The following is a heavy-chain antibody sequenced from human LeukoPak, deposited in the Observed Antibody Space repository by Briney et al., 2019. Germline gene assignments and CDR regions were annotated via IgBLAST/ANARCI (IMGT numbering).Heavy chain of an antibody. CDR3: ARAPTVLVGYCSSSSCQADY. Sequence: GGSLRLSCAASGFTFRSYSMNWVRQAPGKGLEWVSAIDPSSTYIYYADSVKGRFTISRDNAENSLYLQMNSLRVEDTAGYYCARAPTVLVGYCSSSSCQADYWGQGTLVTVSS. D-gene: IGHD2-2*01. CDR2: IDPSSTYI. J-gene: IGHJ4*02. V-gene: IGHV3-21*01. CDR1: GFTFRSYS.